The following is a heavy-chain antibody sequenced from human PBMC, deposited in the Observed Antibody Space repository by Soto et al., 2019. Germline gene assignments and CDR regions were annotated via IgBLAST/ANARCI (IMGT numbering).Heavy chain of an antibody. D-gene: IGHD2-21*02. CDR2: IYYSGTT. J-gene: IGHJ4*02. CDR1: GGSISNYY. V-gene: IGHV4-59*08. Sequence: SETLSLTCTVSGGSISNYYWTWIRQPPGKGLQWIGYIYYSGTTNYNPSLKSRVTISVDTSKYQFSLKLSSVTAADTAMYYCARQVVTAPSPIYYFDYWGQGILVTVSS. CDR3: ARQVVTAPSPIYYFDY.